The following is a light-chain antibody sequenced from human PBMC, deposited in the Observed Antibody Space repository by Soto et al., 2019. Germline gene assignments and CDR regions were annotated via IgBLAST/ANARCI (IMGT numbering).Light chain of an antibody. CDR1: SSDVGGYNY. V-gene: IGLV2-8*01. J-gene: IGLJ1*01. CDR2: EVS. Sequence: SVLTQPPSPSGSPGQSVTISCPGNSSDVGGYNYVSWYQQHPGKAPKLMIYEVSKRPSGVPDRFSGSKSGNTASLTVSGLQAEDEADYYCSSYAGSNNSYVFGTGTKVTVL. CDR3: SSYAGSNNSYV.